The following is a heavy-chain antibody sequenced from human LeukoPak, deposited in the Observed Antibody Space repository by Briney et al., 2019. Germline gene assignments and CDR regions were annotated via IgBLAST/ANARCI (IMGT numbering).Heavy chain of an antibody. V-gene: IGHV1-69*13. Sequence: GASVKVSCKASGGTFSSYAISWVRQAPGQGLEWMGGIIPIFGTANYAQKFQGRVTITADESTSTAYMELSSPRSEDTAVYYCARGDYGDYFDYWGQGTLVTVSS. J-gene: IGHJ4*02. CDR2: IIPIFGTA. CDR3: ARGDYGDYFDY. CDR1: GGTFSSYA. D-gene: IGHD4-17*01.